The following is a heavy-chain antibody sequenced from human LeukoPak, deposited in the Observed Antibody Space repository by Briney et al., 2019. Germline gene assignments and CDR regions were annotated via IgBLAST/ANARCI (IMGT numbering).Heavy chain of an antibody. CDR2: ISSNGGST. V-gene: IGHV3-64*01. D-gene: IGHD3-9*01. CDR1: GFTFSSCA. Sequence: GGSLRLSCAASGFTFSSCAMHWVRQAPGKGLEYVSAISSNGGSTYYANSVKGRFTISRDNAKNSLYLQMNSLRAEDTAVYYCARNDILPLDYWGQGTLVTVSS. CDR3: ARNDILPLDY. J-gene: IGHJ4*02.